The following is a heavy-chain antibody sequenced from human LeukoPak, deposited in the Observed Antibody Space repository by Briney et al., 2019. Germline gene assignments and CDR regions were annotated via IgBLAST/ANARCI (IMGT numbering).Heavy chain of an antibody. Sequence: SETLSLTCTVSGGSISSGSYYWSWIRQPAGKGLEWIGRIYTSGSTNYNPSLKSRVTISVDTSKNQFSLKLSSVTAADTAVYYCAGHSSWSNYWGQGTLVTVSS. CDR3: AGHSSWSNY. CDR1: GGSISSGSYY. CDR2: IYTSGST. J-gene: IGHJ4*02. V-gene: IGHV4-61*02. D-gene: IGHD6-13*01.